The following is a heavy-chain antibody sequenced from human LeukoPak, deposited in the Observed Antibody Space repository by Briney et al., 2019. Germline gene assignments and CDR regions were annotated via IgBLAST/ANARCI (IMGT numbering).Heavy chain of an antibody. D-gene: IGHD6-19*01. CDR2: ISYNGGST. J-gene: IGHJ4*02. V-gene: IGHV3-64*02. CDR1: GFTFSSYA. Sequence: PGGSLRLSCAASGFTFSSYAMHWVRQAPGKGLEYLSAISYNGGSTYYADSVKGRFTISRDNSKNTLYLQMGSLRAEDMAVYYCASSGSSGWYSDYWGQGTLVTVSS. CDR3: ASSGSSGWYSDY.